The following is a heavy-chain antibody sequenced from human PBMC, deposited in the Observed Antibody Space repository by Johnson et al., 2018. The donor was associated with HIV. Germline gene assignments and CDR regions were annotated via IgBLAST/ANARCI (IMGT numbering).Heavy chain of an antibody. CDR3: ARGWVGSTVTTSAGAFDI. V-gene: IGHV3-30*02. J-gene: IGHJ3*02. Sequence: QVQLVESGGGVVQPGGSLRLSCAASGFSFSTYDVHWVRQAPGKGLEWVAFIRYDGSNKYYADSVKGRFTISRDNSKSTLYLQMNSLRAEDTAVYFCARGWVGSTVTTSAGAFDIWGQGTMVTVSS. D-gene: IGHD4-17*01. CDR2: IRYDGSNK. CDR1: GFSFSTYD.